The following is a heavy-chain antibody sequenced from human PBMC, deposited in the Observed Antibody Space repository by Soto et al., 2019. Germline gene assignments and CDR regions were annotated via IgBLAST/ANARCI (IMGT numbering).Heavy chain of an antibody. CDR1: GFTFSEYP. CDR2: VSHDGRNT. J-gene: IGHJ4*02. CDR3: AKGRWQVLETSEFNY. D-gene: IGHD2-15*01. Sequence: GGSLRLSCVASGFTFSEYPMHWVRPAPSKGLEWVAVVSHDGRNTHYADSVKGRFTISRDNSKNTVSLEMTSLRAEDRAFYYGAKGRWQVLETSEFNYWGQGALFTFSS. V-gene: IGHV3-30*18.